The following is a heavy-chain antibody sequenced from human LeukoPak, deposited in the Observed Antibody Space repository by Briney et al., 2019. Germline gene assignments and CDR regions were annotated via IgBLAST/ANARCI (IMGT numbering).Heavy chain of an antibody. D-gene: IGHD6-19*01. CDR3: AGGSGWVTDS. CDR1: GFSFSDYW. J-gene: IGHJ4*02. CDR2: IKQDGSEE. V-gene: IGHV3-7*01. Sequence: PGGSLRLSCAASGFSFSDYWMNWVRQAPGKGLEWVANIKQDGSEEYYVDSVKGRFTISRDNAKNSLYLQMNSLRAEDTAVYFCAGGSGWVTDSWGQGTLVTVSA.